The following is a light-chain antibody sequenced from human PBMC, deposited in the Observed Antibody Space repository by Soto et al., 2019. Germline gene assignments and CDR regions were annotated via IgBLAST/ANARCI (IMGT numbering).Light chain of an antibody. CDR2: DAS. Sequence: IVLTQSPDTLSLSPGERATLSCRASQSIRSGRLAWYQQKPGQAPRLVIFDASYRASGIPVRFSGSGSGTDFTLTITRLEPEDFAVYYCQEYDAPPPITFGLGTRLEMK. CDR1: QSIRSGR. CDR3: QEYDAPPPIT. J-gene: IGKJ5*01. V-gene: IGKV3-20*01.